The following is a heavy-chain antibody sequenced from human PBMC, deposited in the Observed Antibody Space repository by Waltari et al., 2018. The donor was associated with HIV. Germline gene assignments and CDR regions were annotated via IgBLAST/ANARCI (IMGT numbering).Heavy chain of an antibody. CDR2: FDAEDDET. J-gene: IGHJ6*02. CDR1: GYTLTELS. CDR3: ATGGGTTSIQLYDLDV. Sequence: QVQLIQSGAEVKKPGASVKVSCKVFGYTLTELSMPWVRQAPGKGLEWLGGFDAEDDETSYAQKFQGRVTMTEDTSTDSAYMELSSLTSEDTAVYYCATGGGTTSIQLYDLDVWGQGTTVTVSS. D-gene: IGHD1-26*01. V-gene: IGHV1-24*01.